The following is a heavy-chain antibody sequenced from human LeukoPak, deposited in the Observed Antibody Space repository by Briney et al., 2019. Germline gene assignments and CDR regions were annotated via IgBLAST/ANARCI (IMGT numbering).Heavy chain of an antibody. J-gene: IGHJ5*02. Sequence: GGSLRLSCAASGFTLSSYWMSWVRQAPGKGLEWVANIKQDGSEKYYVDSVKGRFTISRDNAKNSLYLQMNSPRAEDTAVYYCARIGSSWTRGGNWFDPWGQGTLVTVSS. CDR2: IKQDGSEK. D-gene: IGHD6-13*01. V-gene: IGHV3-7*01. CDR3: ARIGSSWTRGGNWFDP. CDR1: GFTLSSYW.